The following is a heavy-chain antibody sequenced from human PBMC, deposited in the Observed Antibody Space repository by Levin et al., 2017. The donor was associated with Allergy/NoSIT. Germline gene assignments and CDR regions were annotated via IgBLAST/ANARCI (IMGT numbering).Heavy chain of an antibody. CDR1: GFTFSSYS. Sequence: GGSLRLSCAASGFTFSSYSMNWVRQAPGKGLEWVSYISSSSSTIYYADSVKGRFTISRDNAKNSLYLQMNSLRDEDTAVYYCARAFGPWSGDAFDSWGQGTMVTVSS. J-gene: IGHJ3*02. D-gene: IGHD3-10*01. CDR3: ARAFGPWSGDAFDS. V-gene: IGHV3-48*02. CDR2: ISSSSSTI.